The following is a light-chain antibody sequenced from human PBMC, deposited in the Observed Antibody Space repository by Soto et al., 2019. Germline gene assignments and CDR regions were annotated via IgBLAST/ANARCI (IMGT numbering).Light chain of an antibody. CDR2: DVS. V-gene: IGLV2-14*03. J-gene: IGLJ1*01. Sequence: QSARNQPASVSGSPGQSITISCTGTSSDVGGYNYVSWYQHHPGKAPKLIIYDVSNRPSGVSNPFSGSKSGNTASLTISGLQPEDEADYYCSSYTTSNTRQLVFGTGTKVTVL. CDR1: SSDVGGYNY. CDR3: SSYTTSNTRQLV.